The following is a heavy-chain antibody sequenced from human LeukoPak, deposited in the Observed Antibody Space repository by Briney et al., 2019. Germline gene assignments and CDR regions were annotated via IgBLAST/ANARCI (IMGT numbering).Heavy chain of an antibody. J-gene: IGHJ4*02. V-gene: IGHV1-69*13. CDR2: IIPIFGTA. CDR1: GGTFSSYA. D-gene: IGHD4-23*01. Sequence: ASVKVSCKASGGTFSSYAISWVRQAPGQGLEWMGGIIPIFGTANYAQKFQCRVTITADESTSTAYMELSSLRSEDTAVYYCARDRADYGGLYWGQGTLVTVSS. CDR3: ARDRADYGGLY.